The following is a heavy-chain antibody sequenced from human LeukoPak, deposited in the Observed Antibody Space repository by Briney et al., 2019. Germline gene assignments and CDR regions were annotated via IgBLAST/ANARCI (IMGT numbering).Heavy chain of an antibody. CDR3: ARGFIAAAGTLLYYYYYYYMDV. CDR1: GGSFSGYY. CDR2: INHSGST. J-gene: IGHJ6*03. V-gene: IGHV4-34*01. Sequence: SETLSLTCAVYGGSFSGYYWSWIRQPPGKGLEWIGEINHSGSTNYNPSLKSRVTISVDTSKNQFSLKLSSVTAADTAVYYCARGFIAAAGTLLYYYYYYYMDVWGKGTTVTVSS. D-gene: IGHD6-13*01.